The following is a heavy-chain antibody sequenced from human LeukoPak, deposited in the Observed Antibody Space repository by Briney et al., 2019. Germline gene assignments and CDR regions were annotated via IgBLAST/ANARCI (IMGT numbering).Heavy chain of an antibody. CDR3: ARVGGNSGSAY. D-gene: IGHD2-21*02. V-gene: IGHV3-30-3*01. Sequence: XRSLRLSCAASGFTFSSYAMHWVRQAPGKGLEGVAVISYDGSNKYYADSVKGRFTISRDNSKNTLYLQMNSLRAEDTAVYYCARVGGNSGSAYWGQGTLVTVSS. CDR2: ISYDGSNK. J-gene: IGHJ4*02. CDR1: GFTFSSYA.